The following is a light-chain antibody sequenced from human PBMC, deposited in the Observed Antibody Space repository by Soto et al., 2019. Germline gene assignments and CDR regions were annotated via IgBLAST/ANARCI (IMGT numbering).Light chain of an antibody. Sequence: EIVLTQSPGTLSLSPGERATLSCRASQSVSSSYLAWYQQTPGQAPRLLIYGASSRATGIPDRFSGSGSGKDFPLTISRLEPEDFVVYYCQQYGSPITFGQGTRLEIK. CDR1: QSVSSSY. CDR3: QQYGSPIT. V-gene: IGKV3-20*01. CDR2: GAS. J-gene: IGKJ5*01.